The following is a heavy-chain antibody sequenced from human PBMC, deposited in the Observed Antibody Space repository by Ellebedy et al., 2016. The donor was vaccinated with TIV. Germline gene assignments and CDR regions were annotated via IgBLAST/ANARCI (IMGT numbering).Heavy chain of an antibody. J-gene: IGHJ4*02. CDR1: GINVSTNY. CDR3: ARKTDTGTSGDY. CDR2: MYSGGST. D-gene: IGHD1-1*01. Sequence: GESLKISCAASGINVSTNYMIWVRQAPGKGLEWVSLMYSGGSTYYADSVKGRFTISRDSSKNTLYLQMNSLRAEDTAMYYCARKTDTGTSGDYWGQGTPVTVSS. V-gene: IGHV3-53*01.